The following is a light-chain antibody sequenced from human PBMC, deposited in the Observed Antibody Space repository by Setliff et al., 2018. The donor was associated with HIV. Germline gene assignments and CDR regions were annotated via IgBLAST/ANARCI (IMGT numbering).Light chain of an antibody. CDR1: SSDVGGYNY. J-gene: IGLJ1*01. CDR3: SSYTSSTPLYV. CDR2: EVN. V-gene: IGLV2-8*01. Sequence: SALAQPPSASGSPGQSVTTSCTGTSSDVGGYNYVSWYQHHPGRPPKLLIYEVNQRPSGVPDRFSGSKSGNTASLTISGLQAEDEADYYCSSYTSSTPLYVFGAGTKV.